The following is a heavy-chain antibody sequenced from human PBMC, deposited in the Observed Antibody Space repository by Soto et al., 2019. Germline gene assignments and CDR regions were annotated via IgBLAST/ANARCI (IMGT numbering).Heavy chain of an antibody. CDR3: AIVSSRTYAELDSFDI. Sequence: VNVSCTASGGTFTHYASGRVRHAPGEGIEWMGGIIPSFGTANYAQKFQGRVTITRDTSTSTAYMELSSLRFEVTAVYLCAIVSSRTYAELDSFDI. CDR1: GGTFTHYA. CDR2: IIPSFGTA. V-gene: IGHV1-69*13. D-gene: IGHD2-2*01. J-gene: IGHJ3*02.